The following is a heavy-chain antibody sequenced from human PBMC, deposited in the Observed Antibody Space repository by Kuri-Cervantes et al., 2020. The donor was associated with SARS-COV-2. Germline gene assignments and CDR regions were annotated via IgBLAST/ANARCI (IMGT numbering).Heavy chain of an antibody. CDR1: GYTFTSYA. D-gene: IGHD2-15*01. J-gene: IGHJ4*02. CDR3: ATTSGYCSGGSCHGNY. Sequence: ASVKVSCKASGYTFTSYAMHWVRQAPGQRLEWMGWINAGNGNTKYSQKFQGRVTITRDTSASTAYKELSSLRSEDTAVYYCATTSGYCSGGSCHGNYWGQGTLVTVSS. CDR2: INAGNGNT. V-gene: IGHV1-3*01.